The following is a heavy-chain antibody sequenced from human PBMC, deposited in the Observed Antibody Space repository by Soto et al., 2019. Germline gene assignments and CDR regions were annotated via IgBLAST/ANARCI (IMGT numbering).Heavy chain of an antibody. V-gene: IGHV6-1*01. CDR1: GDSVSSNSAA. CDR3: ARSEQWLTT. CDR2: TYFRSKWHY. D-gene: IGHD6-19*01. J-gene: IGHJ5*02. Sequence: SQTLSLTCAILGDSVSSNSAAWNLIRQSPSRGLEWLGRTYFRSKWHYGYAVSVRSRITIKPDTSKNQFSLQLNSVTPEDTAVYYCARSEQWLTTWGQGTLVTVSS.